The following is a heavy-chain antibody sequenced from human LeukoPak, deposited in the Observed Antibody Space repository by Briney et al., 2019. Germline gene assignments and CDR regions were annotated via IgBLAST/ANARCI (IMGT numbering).Heavy chain of an antibody. CDR2: INPNNGGT. CDR3: ARDHTSARSGFDY. D-gene: IGHD6-6*01. Sequence: ASVKVSCKASGYTFTGYYVQWVRQAPGQGLEWMGWINPNNGGTDYAQKFQGRVTMARDTSINTAYMELSSLRSDDTAVYYCARDHTSARSGFDYWGQGTLVTVSS. CDR1: GYTFTGYY. V-gene: IGHV1-2*02. J-gene: IGHJ4*02.